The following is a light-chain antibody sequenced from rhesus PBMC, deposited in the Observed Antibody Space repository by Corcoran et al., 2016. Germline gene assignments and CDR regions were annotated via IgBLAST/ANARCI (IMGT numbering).Light chain of an antibody. CDR3: LQHNTYPFT. CDR2: DTS. V-gene: IGKV1-28*02. Sequence: DIQMTQSPSSLSASVGDTVTITCRASQGISSKLNWFQQKPGKAPKLLIYDTSGFKSGVPSRFSGSGAGTDFTLTISILQPEDFATCYCLQHNTYPFTFGGGTKVEIK. J-gene: IGKJ4*01. CDR1: QGISSK.